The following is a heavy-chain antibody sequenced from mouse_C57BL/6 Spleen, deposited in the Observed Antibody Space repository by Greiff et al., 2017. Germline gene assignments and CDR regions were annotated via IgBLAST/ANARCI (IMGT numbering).Heavy chain of an antibody. CDR2: IDPANGNN. CDR3: APITTVVSYWYFDV. D-gene: IGHD1-1*01. CDR1: GFNIKNTY. J-gene: IGHJ1*03. V-gene: IGHV14-3*01. Sequence: VQLKQSVAELVRPGASVKLSCTASGFNIKNTYIHWVKQRPEQGLEWIGRIDPANGNNKYAPKFQGKATITADTSSNTAYLQLSSLTSEDTAIYYCAPITTVVSYWYFDVWGTGTTVTVSS.